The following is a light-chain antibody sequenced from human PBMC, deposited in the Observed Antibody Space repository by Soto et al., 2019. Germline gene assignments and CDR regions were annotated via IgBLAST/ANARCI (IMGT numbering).Light chain of an antibody. V-gene: IGLV2-8*01. CDR3: SSYAGRDTVV. CDR2: EVS. CDR1: SSDIGDTHY. Sequence: QSALTQPPSASGSPGQSVTVSCTGTSSDIGDTHYVSWYQQHPGKAPKLMVYEVSKRPSGVPDRFSGSKSGNTASLTASGLLAEDEGDYYCSSYAGRDTVVFGSGTKLTVL. J-gene: IGLJ1*01.